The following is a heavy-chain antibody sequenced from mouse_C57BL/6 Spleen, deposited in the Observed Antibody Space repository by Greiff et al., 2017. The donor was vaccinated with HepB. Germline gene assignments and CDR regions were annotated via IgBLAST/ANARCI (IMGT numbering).Heavy chain of an antibody. V-gene: IGHV1-15*01. D-gene: IGHD1-1*01. Sequence: LKQSGAELVRPGASVTLSCKASGYTFTDYEMHWVKQTPVHGLEWIGAIDPETGGTAYNQKFKGKAILTADKSSSTAYMELRSLTSEDSAVYYCTRGTTVVAHWYFDVWGTGTTVTVSS. J-gene: IGHJ1*03. CDR1: GYTFTDYE. CDR2: IDPETGGT. CDR3: TRGTTVVAHWYFDV.